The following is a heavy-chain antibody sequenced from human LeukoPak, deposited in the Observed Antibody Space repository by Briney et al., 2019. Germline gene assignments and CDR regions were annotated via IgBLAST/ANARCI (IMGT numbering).Heavy chain of an antibody. D-gene: IGHD1-26*01. CDR1: GFTFNTYW. Sequence: GGSLRLSCAASGFTFNTYWMHWVRQAPGKGLVWVSRINSDGRSTSYADFVKGRFTISRDNAKKTLYLQMNSLRVEETAVYYCARDQGGATRIDYWGQGTLVTVSS. CDR2: INSDGRST. CDR3: ARDQGGATRIDY. J-gene: IGHJ4*02. V-gene: IGHV3-74*01.